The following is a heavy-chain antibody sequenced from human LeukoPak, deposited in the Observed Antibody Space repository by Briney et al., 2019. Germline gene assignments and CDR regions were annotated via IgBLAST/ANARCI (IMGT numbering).Heavy chain of an antibody. J-gene: IGHJ4*02. CDR1: GYTFADYY. CDR3: ARSHVRWGYRHFDF. Sequence: ASVKVSCKASGYTFADYYIHWVRQTPGQGLEWMGWIYPKTGGTNYAQQFQGTVTMTADTSISTAYMGLSRLPSGDTALFFCARSHVRWGYRHFDFWGQGTLLTVSS. CDR2: IYPKTGGT. V-gene: IGHV1-2*02. D-gene: IGHD7-27*01.